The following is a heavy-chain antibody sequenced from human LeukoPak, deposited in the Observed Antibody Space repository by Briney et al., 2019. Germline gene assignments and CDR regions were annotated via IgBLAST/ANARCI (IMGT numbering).Heavy chain of an antibody. V-gene: IGHV3-23*01. CDR2: VTSSGRTP. Sequence: GGSLRLSCEASGFTFNTHAMSWVRQTPGKRLEWVASVTSSGRTPYYADSVAGRFIISRDNSKNTLWLQMNSLRGEDTAIYYCAKDRPNFYETSGAYYKPKGDFWGQGSLVTVSS. D-gene: IGHD2/OR15-2a*01. CDR3: AKDRPNFYETSGAYYKPKGDF. J-gene: IGHJ4*02. CDR1: GFTFNTHA.